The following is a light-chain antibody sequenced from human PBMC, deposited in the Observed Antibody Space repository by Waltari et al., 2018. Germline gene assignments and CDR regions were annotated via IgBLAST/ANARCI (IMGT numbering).Light chain of an antibody. Sequence: EVVLTQSPGTLSLSPGETATLSCRASQSIGRYLVWHQQKSGQAPRLLIYGASTRATGIPDRFSGSGSGTDFSLTISRLEAEDFAVYYCQNHERLPATFGQGTKVEIK. CDR3: QNHERLPAT. CDR1: QSIGRY. CDR2: GAS. J-gene: IGKJ1*01. V-gene: IGKV3-20*01.